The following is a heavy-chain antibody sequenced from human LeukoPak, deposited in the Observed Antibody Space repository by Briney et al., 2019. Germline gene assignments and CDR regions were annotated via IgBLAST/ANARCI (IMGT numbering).Heavy chain of an antibody. Sequence: PSETLSLTCTVSGGSISSSSYYWSWIRQPPGKGLEWIGYIYYSGSTNYNPSLKSRVTISVDTSKNQFSLKLRSVTAADTAVYYCARGTYSATWPDAFDIWGRGTMVTVSS. J-gene: IGHJ3*02. CDR3: ARGTYSATWPDAFDI. CDR2: IYYSGST. D-gene: IGHD3-16*01. V-gene: IGHV4-61*05. CDR1: GGSISSSSYY.